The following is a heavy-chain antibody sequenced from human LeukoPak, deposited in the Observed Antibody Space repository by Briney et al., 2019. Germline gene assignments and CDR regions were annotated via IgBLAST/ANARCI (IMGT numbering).Heavy chain of an antibody. D-gene: IGHD3-22*01. V-gene: IGHV3-21*01. CDR2: ISSSSSYI. J-gene: IGHJ3*02. CDR1: GFTFSSYS. CDR3: ARATGHSSGYYFGAFDI. Sequence: GGSLRLSCAASGFTFSSYSMNWVRQAPGKGLEWVSSISSSSSYIYYADSVKGRFTISRDNAKNSLYLQMNSLRAEDTAVYYCARATGHSSGYYFGAFDIWGQGTMVTVSS.